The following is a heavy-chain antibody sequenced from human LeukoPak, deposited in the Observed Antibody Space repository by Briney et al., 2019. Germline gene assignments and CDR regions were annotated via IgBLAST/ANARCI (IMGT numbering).Heavy chain of an antibody. CDR2: INPNSGGT. Sequence: ASVKVSCKASGYTFTGYYMHWVRQATGQGLEWMGWINPNSGGTNYAQKFQGRVTMTRDTSISTAYMELSRLRSDDTAVYYCARDLGGGDGYYYYGMDVWGQGTTVTVSS. J-gene: IGHJ6*02. V-gene: IGHV1-2*02. CDR1: GYTFTGYY. D-gene: IGHD2-21*01. CDR3: ARDLGGGDGYYYYGMDV.